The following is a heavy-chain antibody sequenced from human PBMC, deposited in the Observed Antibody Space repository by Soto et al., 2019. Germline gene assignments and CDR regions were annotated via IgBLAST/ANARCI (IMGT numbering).Heavy chain of an antibody. D-gene: IGHD2-8*02. Sequence: VKVSCKASGYTFTGYYIHWVRLAPGQGLEWMGWINPNSGGTNYAEKFQGRVTMTRDTSISTAYMELSSLRSDDTAVYYCARDHGWWSFDYWGQGALVTVSS. CDR1: GYTFTGYY. CDR3: ARDHGWWSFDY. J-gene: IGHJ4*02. V-gene: IGHV1-2*02. CDR2: INPNSGGT.